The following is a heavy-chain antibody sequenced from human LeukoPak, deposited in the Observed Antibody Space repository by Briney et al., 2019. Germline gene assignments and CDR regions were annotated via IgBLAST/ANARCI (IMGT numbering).Heavy chain of an antibody. V-gene: IGHV1-24*01. D-gene: IGHD6-13*01. CDR2: FDPEDGET. CDR1: GYTLTELS. Sequence: ASVKVSCKVSGYTLTELSMHWVRQAPGKGLEWMGGFDPEDGETIYAQKFQGRVTMTEDTSTDTAYMELSSLRSEDTAVYYCATGLFIAAADYHDYWGQATLVTVSS. CDR3: ATGLFIAAADYHDY. J-gene: IGHJ4*02.